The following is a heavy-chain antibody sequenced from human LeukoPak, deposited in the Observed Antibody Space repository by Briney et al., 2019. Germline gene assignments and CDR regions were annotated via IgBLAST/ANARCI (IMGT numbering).Heavy chain of an antibody. Sequence: SVKVSCKASGGTFSSYAISWVRQAPGQGLEWMGGIIPIFGTANYAQKFQGRVTITADESTSTAYMELSSLRSEDTAVYYCARDLDDSSRPDRYYFDYWGQGTLVTVSS. CDR1: GGTFSSYA. V-gene: IGHV1-69*01. D-gene: IGHD3-22*01. CDR2: IIPIFGTA. J-gene: IGHJ4*02. CDR3: ARDLDDSSRPDRYYFDY.